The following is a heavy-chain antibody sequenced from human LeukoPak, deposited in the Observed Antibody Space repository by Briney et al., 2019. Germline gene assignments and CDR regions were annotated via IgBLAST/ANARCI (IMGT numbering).Heavy chain of an antibody. J-gene: IGHJ3*02. Sequence: PSGTLSLTCAVSGGSISNSDWWTWVRQPPGKGLEWIAYIDYRGSTTYNPSLKSRVTISVDTSRNQFSLKLSSVTAADTAVYYCARSRSGYSYDHAAFDIWGQGTMVTVSS. CDR2: IDYRGST. CDR1: GGSISNSDW. D-gene: IGHD5-18*01. V-gene: IGHV4-4*02. CDR3: ARSRSGYSYDHAAFDI.